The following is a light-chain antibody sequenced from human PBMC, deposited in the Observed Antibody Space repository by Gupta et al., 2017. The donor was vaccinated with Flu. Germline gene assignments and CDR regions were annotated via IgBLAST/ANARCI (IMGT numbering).Light chain of an antibody. CDR1: TSNVVRNN. V-gene: IGLV1-44*01. J-gene: IGLJ3*02. CDR2: YKD. Sequence: VTIACTVNTSNVVRNNVNYYQQPPATPPHLLLFYKDKRRSAVPPRFFGSTSGAASALATSSLPSEEEAADYYYDSADSMNDPWVFGGGTKLTVL. CDR3: YDSADSMNDPWV.